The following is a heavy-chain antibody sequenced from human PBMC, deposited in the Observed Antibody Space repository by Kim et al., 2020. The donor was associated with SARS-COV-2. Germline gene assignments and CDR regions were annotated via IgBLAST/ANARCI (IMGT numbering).Heavy chain of an antibody. V-gene: IGHV4-59*01. Sequence: PSRKRRVTISVDTSKNQFSLKLSSVTAADTAVYYCARAATSSVPHGGIDYWGQGTLVTVSS. CDR3: ARAATSSVPHGGIDY. J-gene: IGHJ4*02. D-gene: IGHD3-22*01.